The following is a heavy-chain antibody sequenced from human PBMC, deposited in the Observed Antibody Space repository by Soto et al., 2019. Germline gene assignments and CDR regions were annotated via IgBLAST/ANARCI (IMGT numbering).Heavy chain of an antibody. V-gene: IGHV3-23*01. CDR2: ISGSGGST. Sequence: PGGSLRLSCAASGFTFSSYAMSWVRQAPGKGLEWVSAISGSGGSTYYADSVKGRFTISRDNSKNTLYLQMNSLRAEDTAVYYCAKVYSDYGDYGLFDDWGQGTLVTVSS. J-gene: IGHJ4*02. CDR1: GFTFSSYA. D-gene: IGHD4-17*01. CDR3: AKVYSDYGDYGLFDD.